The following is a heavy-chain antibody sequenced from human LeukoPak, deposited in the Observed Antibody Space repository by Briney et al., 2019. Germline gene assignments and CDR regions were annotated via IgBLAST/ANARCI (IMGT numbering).Heavy chain of an antibody. CDR1: GFTFSSYA. Sequence: GGSLRLSCAASGFTFSSYAMSWVRQAPGEGLEWVSAISGSGGSTYYADSVKGRFTISRDNSKNTLYLQMNSLRAEDTAVYYCAKYEAQGGWYSEFDYWGQGTPVTVSS. D-gene: IGHD6-19*01. V-gene: IGHV3-23*01. CDR3: AKYEAQGGWYSEFDY. CDR2: ISGSGGST. J-gene: IGHJ4*02.